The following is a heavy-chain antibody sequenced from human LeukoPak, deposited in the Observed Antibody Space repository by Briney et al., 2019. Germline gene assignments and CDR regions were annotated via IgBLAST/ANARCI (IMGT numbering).Heavy chain of an antibody. CDR2: INPSGGST. D-gene: IGHD3-10*01. CDR3: ARDTYGSGSYYPPRHGMDV. CDR1: GYTFTSYY. J-gene: IGHJ6*02. V-gene: IGHV1-46*01. Sequence: ASVKVSCKASGYTFTSYYMHWVRQAPGQGLEWMGIINPSGGSTSYAQKFQGRVTMTRDTSTSTVYMELSSLRSEDTAVYYCARDTYGSGSYYPPRHGMDVWGQGTTVTVSS.